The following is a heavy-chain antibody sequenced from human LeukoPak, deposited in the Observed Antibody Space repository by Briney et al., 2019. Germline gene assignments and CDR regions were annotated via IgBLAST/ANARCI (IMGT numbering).Heavy chain of an antibody. V-gene: IGHV1-18*01. D-gene: IGHD4-23*01. CDR2: SPYNGNT. J-gene: IGHJ5*02. Sequence: ASVKVSCKASGYTFTSYGISWVRQAPGQGLEWMGWSPYNGNTNYAQKLQGRVTMTRDTSTSTVYMELSSLRSEDTAVYYCARDNSVEDTAWWFDPWGQGTLVTVSS. CDR3: ARDNSVEDTAWWFDP. CDR1: GYTFTSYG.